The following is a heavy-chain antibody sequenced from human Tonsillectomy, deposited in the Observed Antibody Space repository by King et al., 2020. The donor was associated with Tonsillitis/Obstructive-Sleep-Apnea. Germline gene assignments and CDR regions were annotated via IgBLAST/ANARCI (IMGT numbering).Heavy chain of an antibody. CDR2: IYDSGST. Sequence: QLQESGPGLVKPSETLSLTCSVSGGSVSSGRYYWSWIRQPQGKGLEWIGYIYDSGSTNYTPSLKSRVIISVDPSKNQFSLKLSSVTAADTAVYYCATIGAPGGDYYMDIWGKGTTVTVSS. CDR3: ATIGAPGGDYYMDI. D-gene: IGHD2/OR15-2a*01. V-gene: IGHV4-61*01. J-gene: IGHJ6*03. CDR1: GGSVSSGRYY.